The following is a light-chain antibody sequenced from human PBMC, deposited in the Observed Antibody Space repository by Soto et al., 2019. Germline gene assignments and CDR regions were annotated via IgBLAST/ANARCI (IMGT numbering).Light chain of an antibody. CDR3: QHSNNFFALT. V-gene: IGKV1-33*01. CDR2: DAS. CDR1: QDITNY. J-gene: IGKJ4*01. Sequence: DIQMTQSPSSLSASVGDRVTITCQASQDITNYISWYQQKPGKAPKLLIYDASNLEAGVPSRFSGSGSGTYFTFTISSLQPEDFATYYCQHSNNFFALTFGGGTKVEIK.